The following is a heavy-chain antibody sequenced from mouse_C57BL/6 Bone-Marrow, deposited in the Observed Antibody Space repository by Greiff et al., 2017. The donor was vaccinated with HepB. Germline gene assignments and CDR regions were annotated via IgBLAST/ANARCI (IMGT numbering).Heavy chain of an antibody. CDR3: ARLGRGGYFDY. D-gene: IGHD4-1*01. Sequence: VQLQQPGAELVRPGSSVKLSCKASGYTFTSYWMDWVKQRPGQGLEWIGNIYPSDSETHYNHKFKDKATLTVDKSSSTAYMQLSSLTSEDSAVYDCARLGRGGYFDYWGQGTTLTVSS. J-gene: IGHJ2*01. CDR2: IYPSDSET. CDR1: GYTFTSYW. V-gene: IGHV1-61*01.